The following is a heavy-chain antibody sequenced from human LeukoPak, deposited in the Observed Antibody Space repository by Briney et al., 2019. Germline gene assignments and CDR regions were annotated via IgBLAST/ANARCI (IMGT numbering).Heavy chain of an antibody. CDR3: ARNLIGIAIMKDAFDF. CDR2: IHASGST. J-gene: IGHJ3*01. D-gene: IGHD3-16*01. CDR1: GGSISSGSYY. V-gene: IGHV4-61*02. Sequence: PSQTLSLTCTVSGGSISSGSYYWSWIRQSAGKGLEWIGRIHASGSTNYNPFLKSRVTISVDTSKNQFSLKLSSVTAADTAVYYCARNLIGIAIMKDAFDFWGQGTMVTVSS.